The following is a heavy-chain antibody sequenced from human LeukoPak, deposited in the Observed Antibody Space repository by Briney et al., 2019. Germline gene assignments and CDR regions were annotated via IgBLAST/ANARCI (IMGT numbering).Heavy chain of an antibody. CDR1: GDSISSSGNF. D-gene: IGHD6-19*01. V-gene: IGHV4-39*07. Sequence: SETLSLTCTVTGDSISSSGNFWAWIRQPPSKGLEWIGNIYYSEITYSNPSLKSRLTISVDTSKNQFSLSLSSVTAADTAVYYCARTVLAVAGTELGWFDPWGPGTLVTVSS. J-gene: IGHJ5*02. CDR2: IYYSEIT. CDR3: ARTVLAVAGTELGWFDP.